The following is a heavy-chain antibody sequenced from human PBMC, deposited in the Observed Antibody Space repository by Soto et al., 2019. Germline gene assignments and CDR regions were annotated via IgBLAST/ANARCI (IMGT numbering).Heavy chain of an antibody. D-gene: IGHD3-22*01. CDR2: MYFGGSF. CDR1: GASVSHGY. J-gene: IGHJ5*02. V-gene: IGHV4-59*02. Sequence: QMQLQASGPGLVKPSETLSLTCNVSGASVSHGYWSWIRQPPGKALEWIGFMYFGGSFNYNPSLTSRATIPVETSKNQSSMKLTSVTASDTAVYYCARSYYDSTGFAVDPWGQGTLVTVSS. CDR3: ARSYYDSTGFAVDP.